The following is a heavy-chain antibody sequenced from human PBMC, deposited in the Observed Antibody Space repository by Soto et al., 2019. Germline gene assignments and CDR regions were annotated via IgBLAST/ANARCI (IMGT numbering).Heavy chain of an antibody. Sequence: SETLSLTCTVSDGSISSYYWSWLRQPPGKGLEWIGYIYDSGSTLYNPSLKSRVTISVNRPNNQCSLKLSSVTAADTAIYHCEGGIRSGSYRFGYWGQGGLVTVS. D-gene: IGHD1-26*01. CDR3: EGGIRSGSYRFGY. V-gene: IGHV4-59*08. J-gene: IGHJ4*02. CDR2: IYDSGST. CDR1: DGSISSYY.